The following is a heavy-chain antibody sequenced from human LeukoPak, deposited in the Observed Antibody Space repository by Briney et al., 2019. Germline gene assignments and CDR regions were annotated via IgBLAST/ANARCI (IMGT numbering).Heavy chain of an antibody. Sequence: GGSLRLSCAASGFTFTNAWMDWVRQAPGKGLEWVGRIKSRPDGGTTDYAAPVKGRFTISRDDSKNTLYLHMNSLKTEDTAVFYCITVYDSVANWGQGTLVTVSS. CDR2: IKSRPDGGTT. CDR3: ITVYDSVAN. CDR1: GFTFTNAW. J-gene: IGHJ4*02. D-gene: IGHD5-12*01. V-gene: IGHV3-15*01.